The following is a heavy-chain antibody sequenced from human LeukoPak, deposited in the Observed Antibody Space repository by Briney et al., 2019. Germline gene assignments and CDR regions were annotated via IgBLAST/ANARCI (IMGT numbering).Heavy chain of an antibody. CDR2: IRYDGSNK. CDR1: GFTFSSYG. CDR3: AKDRGIAAAGLDY. J-gene: IGHJ4*02. Sequence: GRSLRLSCAPSGFTFSSYGMHWVRQAPGKGLEWVAFIRYDGSNKYYADSVKGRFTISRDNSKNTLYLQMNSLRAEDTAVYYCAKDRGIAAAGLDYWGQGTLVTVSS. V-gene: IGHV3-30*02. D-gene: IGHD6-13*01.